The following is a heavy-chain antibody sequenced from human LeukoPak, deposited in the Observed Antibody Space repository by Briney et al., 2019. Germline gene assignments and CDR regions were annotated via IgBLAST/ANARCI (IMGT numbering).Heavy chain of an antibody. D-gene: IGHD4-23*01. CDR3: ARRGDGGRSFDY. V-gene: IGHV3-23*01. CDR1: GFAFSNYA. J-gene: IGHJ4*02. Sequence: GGSLRLSCAASGFAFSNYAMNWVRQTPGKGLEWVSTISSGGSSTYYADSVKGRFTISRDNSKNTLYLQVNSLRAEDTALYYCARRGDGGRSFDYWGQGTLVTVSS. CDR2: ISSGGSST.